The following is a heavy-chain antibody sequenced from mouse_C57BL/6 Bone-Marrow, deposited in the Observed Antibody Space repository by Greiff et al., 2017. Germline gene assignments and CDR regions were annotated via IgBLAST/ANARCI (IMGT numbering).Heavy chain of an antibody. D-gene: IGHD1-1*01. J-gene: IGHJ3*01. CDR3: ARRPPPSTTVGAKAD. CDR2: ISSGSSTI. CDR1: GFTFSDYG. V-gene: IGHV5-17*01. Sequence: EVMLVESGGGLVKPGGSLKLSCAASGFTFSDYGMHWVRQAPEKGLEWVAYISSGSSTIYYADTVKGRFTISRDNAKNTLFLQMTSLRSEDTAMYYCARRPPPSTTVGAKADWGQGTLVTVTA.